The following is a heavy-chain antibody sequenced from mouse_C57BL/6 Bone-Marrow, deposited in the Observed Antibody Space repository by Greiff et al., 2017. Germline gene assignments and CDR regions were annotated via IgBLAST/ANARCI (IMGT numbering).Heavy chain of an antibody. D-gene: IGHD1-1*01. CDR2: INPNNGGT. CDR1: GYTFTDYN. V-gene: IGHV1-22*01. J-gene: IGHJ1*03. CDR3: AITTVVGGGYFDV. Sequence: VQLQQSGPELVKPGASVKMSCKASGYTFTDYNMHWVKQSHGKSLEWIGYINPNNGGTSYNQKFKGKATLTVNKSSSTAYMELRSLTSEDSAVYYCAITTVVGGGYFDVWGTGTTVTVSS.